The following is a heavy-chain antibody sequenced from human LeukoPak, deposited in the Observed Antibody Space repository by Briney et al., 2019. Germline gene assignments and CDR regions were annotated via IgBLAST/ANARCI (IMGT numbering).Heavy chain of an antibody. CDR2: ISAYNGNT. CDR1: GYTFTSYG. D-gene: IGHD6-13*01. V-gene: IGHV1-18*01. CDR3: ARDPYSSSWYQPNADY. Sequence: ASVKVSCKASGYTFTSYGISWVRQAPAQGLEWMGWISAYNGNTNYAQKLQGRVTMTTDTSTSTAYMELRSLRSDDTAVYYCARDPYSSSWYQPNADYWGQGTLVTVSS. J-gene: IGHJ4*02.